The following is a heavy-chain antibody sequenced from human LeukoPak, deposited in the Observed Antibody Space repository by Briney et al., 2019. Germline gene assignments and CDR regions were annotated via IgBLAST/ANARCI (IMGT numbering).Heavy chain of an antibody. Sequence: GGSLRLSCAASGFTFNNYAMNWVRQAPGKGLEWVAVISYDGSNKYYADSVKGRFTISRDNSKNTLYLQMNSLRAEDTAVYYCARAENVRTEFDYWGQGTLVTVSS. V-gene: IGHV3-30-3*01. J-gene: IGHJ4*02. CDR1: GFTFNNYA. D-gene: IGHD1-1*01. CDR3: ARAENVRTEFDY. CDR2: ISYDGSNK.